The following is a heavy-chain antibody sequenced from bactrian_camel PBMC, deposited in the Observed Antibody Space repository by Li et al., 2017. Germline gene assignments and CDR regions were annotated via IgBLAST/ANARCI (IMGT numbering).Heavy chain of an antibody. Sequence: QLVESGGGLVQPGGSLRLSCAASGFTFSTYAMSWVRQPPGKGLEWVSHIDSAGGTGHAEAVKGRATISRDNAKNTLYLQLHSLKTEDTAMYYCTYRVPYNIANDWGRGTQVTVS. D-gene: IGHD2*01. CDR2: IDSAGGT. V-gene: IGHV3S42*01. CDR1: GFTFSTYA. CDR3: TYRVPYNIAND. J-gene: IGHJ4*01.